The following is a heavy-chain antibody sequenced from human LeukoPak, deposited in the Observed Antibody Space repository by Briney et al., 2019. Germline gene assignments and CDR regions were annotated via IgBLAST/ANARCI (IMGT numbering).Heavy chain of an antibody. CDR1: GDSISRFY. Sequence: SETLSLTCSVSGDSISRFYWSWVRQPPWKGLEWIGYTGDTNYNPSLKSRVTISLDASKSQFSLKLSSVTAADTAMYYCARVNIAMAGDASDVWGRGTMVTVSS. CDR2: YTGDT. V-gene: IGHV4-59*01. CDR3: ARVNIAMAGDASDV. J-gene: IGHJ3*01. D-gene: IGHD6-19*01.